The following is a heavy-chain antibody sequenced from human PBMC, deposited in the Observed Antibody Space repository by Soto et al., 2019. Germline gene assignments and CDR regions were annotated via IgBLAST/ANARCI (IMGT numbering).Heavy chain of an antibody. Sequence: GESLKISCKATGYIFSISWIGWVRQMPGNGLEWMGIIYPGDSDTRYNPSFQGQVTISVDKSTSTAYLKWNSLKASDTAMYYCARPEIPTMSSDYDCPFDHWGEGTLVTVYS. J-gene: IGHJ4*02. CDR1: GYIFSISW. CDR3: ARPEIPTMSSDYDCPFDH. D-gene: IGHD3-22*01. V-gene: IGHV5-51*01. CDR2: IYPGDSDT.